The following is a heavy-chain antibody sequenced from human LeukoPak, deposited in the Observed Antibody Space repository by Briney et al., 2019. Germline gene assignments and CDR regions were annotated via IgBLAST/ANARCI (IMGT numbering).Heavy chain of an antibody. CDR1: GGSISSSSYY. D-gene: IGHD3-3*01. CDR3: ARLSLHLLEWSPTKGKEMHYFDY. Sequence: SETLSLTCTVSGGSISSSSYYWSWIRQPAGKGLEWIGRIYTSGSTNYNPSLKSRVTMSVDTSKNQFSLKLSSVTAADTAVYYCARLSLHLLEWSPTKGKEMHYFDYWGQGTLVTVSS. J-gene: IGHJ4*02. V-gene: IGHV4-61*02. CDR2: IYTSGST.